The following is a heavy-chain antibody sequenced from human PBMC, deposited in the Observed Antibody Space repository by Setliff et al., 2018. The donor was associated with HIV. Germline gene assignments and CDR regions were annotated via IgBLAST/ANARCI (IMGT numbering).Heavy chain of an antibody. V-gene: IGHV3-21*06. Sequence: GESLKISCAASGFTFSNYAMNWVRQAPGKGLEWVSSISGSGTYIYYADSVKGRFTISRDNAKNSLYLQMNSLRAEDTAVYYCAPWEGFHYWGQGTLVTVSS. CDR1: GFTFSNYA. D-gene: IGHD1-26*01. CDR3: APWEGFHY. CDR2: ISGSGTYI. J-gene: IGHJ4*02.